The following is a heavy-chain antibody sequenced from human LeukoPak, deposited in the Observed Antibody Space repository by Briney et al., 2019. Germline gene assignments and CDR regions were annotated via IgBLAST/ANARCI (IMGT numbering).Heavy chain of an antibody. Sequence: GGSLRLSCAASGFTVSSNYMSWLRQAPGKGLEWVSVVYSGGSTYYADSVKGRFTVSRDNSKNTLYLQMNSLRTDDTAVYYCARESPACGEDCYFDYWGQGTLVTVSS. V-gene: IGHV3-53*05. J-gene: IGHJ4*02. CDR1: GFTVSSNY. CDR3: ARESPACGEDCYFDY. D-gene: IGHD2-21*02. CDR2: VYSGGST.